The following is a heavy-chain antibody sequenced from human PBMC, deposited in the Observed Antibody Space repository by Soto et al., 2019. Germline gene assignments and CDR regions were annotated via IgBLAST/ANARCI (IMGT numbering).Heavy chain of an antibody. CDR2: IIPVFGTA. V-gene: IGHV1-69*13. Sequence: SVKVSCKASGGSISNYGISWVRQAPGQGLEWMGGIIPVFGTANYAQKFQGRVTITADESTSIVYMDVTSLKSEDTAVYYCARGDATKIVVTTYYAMDVWGQGTTVTVSS. D-gene: IGHD3-9*01. CDR1: GGSISNYG. J-gene: IGHJ6*02. CDR3: ARGDATKIVVTTYYAMDV.